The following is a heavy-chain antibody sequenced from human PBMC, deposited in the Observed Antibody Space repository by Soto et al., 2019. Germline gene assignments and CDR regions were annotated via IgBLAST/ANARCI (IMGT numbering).Heavy chain of an antibody. CDR3: AKPFVGYCSDGSCYSGAFDI. J-gene: IGHJ3*02. D-gene: IGHD2-15*01. CDR2: ISGSGAST. V-gene: IGHV3-23*01. CDR1: GFTFSSNA. Sequence: EVQLLESGGGLVQPGGSLRLSCAASGFTFSSNAMSWVRQAPGKGLEWVSAISGSGASTYYADSVKGRFTISRDNSKNTLYLQMNSLRAEDTAVYYYAKPFVGYCSDGSCYSGAFDIWGQGTMVTVSP.